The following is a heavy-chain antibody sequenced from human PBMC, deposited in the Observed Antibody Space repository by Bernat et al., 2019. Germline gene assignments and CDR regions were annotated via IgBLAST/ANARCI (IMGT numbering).Heavy chain of an antibody. J-gene: IGHJ5*02. Sequence: QLQLQESGPGLVKPSETLSLTFTVPGGSISSSSYYWGWICQPPGKGLEWLGSIYYSGSTYYKASLKSRVTISIDTSKNQLSLKLSCVSAADTAVYYCARHVDASSGYFGWFEPWGQGTLVTVSS. D-gene: IGHD6-13*01. V-gene: IGHV4-39*01. CDR3: ARHVDASSGYFGWFEP. CDR1: GGSISSSSYY. CDR2: IYYSGST.